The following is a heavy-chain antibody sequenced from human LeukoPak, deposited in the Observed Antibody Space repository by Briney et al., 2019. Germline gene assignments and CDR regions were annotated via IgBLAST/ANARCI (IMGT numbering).Heavy chain of an antibody. V-gene: IGHV3-30*18. CDR1: GFTFSSCG. J-gene: IGHJ4*02. CDR2: ISYDGSNK. CDR3: AKDYYDVLTGYYGPDY. Sequence: GRSLRLSCAASGFTFSSCGMHWVRQAPGKGLEWVAVISYDGSNKYYADSVKGRFTISRDNSKNTLFLQMNSLRAEDTAVYYCAKDYYDVLTGYYGPDYWGQGTLVTVSS. D-gene: IGHD3-9*01.